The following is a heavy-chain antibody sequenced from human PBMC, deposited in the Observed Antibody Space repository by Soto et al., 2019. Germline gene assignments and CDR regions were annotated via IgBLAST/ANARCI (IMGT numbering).Heavy chain of an antibody. CDR1: GFTFSSHW. Sequence: EVQLVESGGGLVQPGGSLRLSCAASGFTFSSHWMHWVRQVPGKGLVWVAHVNTDGTSTTYADSVKGRFTVSRDNAKSTLFLEMNSLRADDTAVYYCARVRYSDYDYDAFDIWGQGTMVTVSS. V-gene: IGHV3-74*03. CDR3: ARVRYSDYDYDAFDI. J-gene: IGHJ3*02. CDR2: VNTDGTST. D-gene: IGHD5-12*01.